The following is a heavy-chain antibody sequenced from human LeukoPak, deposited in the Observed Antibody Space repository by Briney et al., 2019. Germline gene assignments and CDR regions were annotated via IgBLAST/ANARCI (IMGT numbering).Heavy chain of an antibody. CDR2: ISAYNGNT. CDR1: GYTFTSYG. D-gene: IGHD2-2*01. J-gene: IGHJ5*02. CDR3: ARVSHRGCSSTSCYEGYNWFDP. V-gene: IGHV1-18*01. Sequence: GASVKVSCKASGYTFTSYGISWVRQAPGQGLEWMGWISAYNGNTNYAQKLQGRVTMTTDTSTSTAYMELRSLRSDVTAVYYCARVSHRGCSSTSCYEGYNWFDPWGQGTLVTVSS.